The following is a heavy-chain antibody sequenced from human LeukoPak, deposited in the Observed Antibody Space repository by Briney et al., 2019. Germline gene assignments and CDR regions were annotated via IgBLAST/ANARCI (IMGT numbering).Heavy chain of an antibody. Sequence: GGSLRLSCAASGFTFSDYALGWVRQAPGRGLEWVATLSGSGAGTYYSDSVQGRFTISRDNSKRTLFLRMNSLRAEDTAFYYCAKAELGVDTFFDYWGQGTLVTVPS. CDR2: LSGSGAGT. CDR3: AKAELGVDTFFDY. CDR1: GFTFSDYA. D-gene: IGHD3-3*01. V-gene: IGHV3-23*01. J-gene: IGHJ4*02.